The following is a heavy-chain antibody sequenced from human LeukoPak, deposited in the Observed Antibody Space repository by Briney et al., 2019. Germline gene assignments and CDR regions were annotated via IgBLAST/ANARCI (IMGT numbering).Heavy chain of an antibody. Sequence: GGSLRLSCAASGFTFSDYYMSWIRQAPVKGLEWVASIRPDGSAVFYVDSVKGRFTFSRDNAKNSLDLQMNSLRAEDTAVYYCARFGLPYSIDLWGQGTMVTVSS. D-gene: IGHD3/OR15-3a*01. J-gene: IGHJ6*02. CDR1: GFTFSDYY. CDR3: ARFGLPYSIDL. CDR2: IRPDGSAV. V-gene: IGHV3-7*01.